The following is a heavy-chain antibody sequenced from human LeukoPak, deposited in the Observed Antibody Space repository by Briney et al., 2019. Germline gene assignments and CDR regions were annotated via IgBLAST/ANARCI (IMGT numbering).Heavy chain of an antibody. CDR2: IYNSGST. CDR1: GGSINSYY. Sequence: SQTLSLTCTVSGGSINSYYWSWIRQPPGKGLEWLGYIYNSGSTNYNPSLKTRVTMSVDTSKSQFSLKLSSMTAADRAIYYCARLTAVGAFDIWGQGTMVNVSP. V-gene: IGHV4-59*01. J-gene: IGHJ3*02. CDR3: ARLTAVGAFDI. D-gene: IGHD2-2*01.